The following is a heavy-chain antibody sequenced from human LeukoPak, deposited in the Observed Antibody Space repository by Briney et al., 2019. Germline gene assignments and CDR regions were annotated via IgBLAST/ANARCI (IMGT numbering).Heavy chain of an antibody. Sequence: PGRSLRLSCAASGFTFSSYAMHWVRQAPGKGLEWVAVISYDGSNKYHADSVKGRFTISRDNSKNTLYLQMNSLRAEDTAVYYCARRPAADYYYGMDVWGQGTTVTVSS. CDR3: ARRPAADYYYGMDV. V-gene: IGHV3-30-3*01. J-gene: IGHJ6*02. CDR1: GFTFSSYA. CDR2: ISYDGSNK. D-gene: IGHD2-2*01.